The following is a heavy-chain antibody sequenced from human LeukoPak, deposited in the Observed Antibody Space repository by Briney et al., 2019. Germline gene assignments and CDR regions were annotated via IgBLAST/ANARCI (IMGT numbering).Heavy chain of an antibody. CDR3: ARSACGDFLDY. CDR1: GFTFSSYW. D-gene: IGHD3-10*01. CDR2: IKKGESEE. V-gene: IGHV3-7*01. Sequence: GGSLRLSCAASGFTFSSYWMSWVRQAPGKGLEWVANIKKGESEEYYVDSGRGRFTISRENHKNTVYLKMNRLRAEDAVVYYGARSACGDFLDYWGQAALVTVSS. J-gene: IGHJ4*02.